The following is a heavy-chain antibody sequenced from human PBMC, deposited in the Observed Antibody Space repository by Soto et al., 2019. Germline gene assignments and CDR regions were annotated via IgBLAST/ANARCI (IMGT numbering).Heavy chain of an antibody. CDR3: ARPNRHGGYCSGGSCYSAPDY. J-gene: IGHJ4*02. Sequence: EVQLLESGGGLVQPGGSLRLSCAASGLTFSSYAMSWVRQAPGKGLEWVSAISGSGGSTYSADSVKGRFTISRDNSKNTVYLQMNSLRAEDTAVYYCARPNRHGGYCSGGSCYSAPDYWGQGTLVTVSS. CDR1: GLTFSSYA. V-gene: IGHV3-23*01. CDR2: ISGSGGST. D-gene: IGHD2-15*01.